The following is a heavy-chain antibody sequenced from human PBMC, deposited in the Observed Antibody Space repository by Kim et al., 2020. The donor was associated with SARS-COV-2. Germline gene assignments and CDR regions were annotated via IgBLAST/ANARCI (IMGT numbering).Heavy chain of an antibody. J-gene: IGHJ5*02. CDR3: ARGAGGSSSWYVTPFWFDP. CDR2: IYYSGST. CDR1: GGSISSYY. D-gene: IGHD6-13*01. V-gene: IGHV4-59*01. Sequence: SETLSLTCTVSGGSISSYYWSWIRQPPGKGLEWIGYIYYSGSTNYNPSLKSRVTISVDTSKNQFSLKLSSVTAADTAVYYCARGAGGSSSWYVTPFWFDPWGQGTLVTVSS.